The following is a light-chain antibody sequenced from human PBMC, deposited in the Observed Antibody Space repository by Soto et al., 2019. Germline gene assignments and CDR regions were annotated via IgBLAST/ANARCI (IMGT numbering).Light chain of an antibody. CDR1: QSVSSSY. CDR3: QQYGSSRT. V-gene: IGKV3-20*01. Sequence: EIVLTQSPGTLSLSPGERATLSCRASQSVSSSYLAWYQQKPGQAPRLPIYGASSRATGIPDRFSGSGSGTDFTLTISRLEPEDFAVYYCQQYGSSRTFGQGTKV. J-gene: IGKJ1*01. CDR2: GAS.